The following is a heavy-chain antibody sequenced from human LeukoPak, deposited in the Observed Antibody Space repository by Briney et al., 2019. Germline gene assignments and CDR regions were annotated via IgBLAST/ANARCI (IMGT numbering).Heavy chain of an antibody. V-gene: IGHV4-39*01. CDR1: GGSISSSSYF. Sequence: PSETLSLTCTVSGGSISSSSYFWGWIRQPPGKGLEWIGSIYYSGTTYYNPSLKSRVTISVDTSKNQFSLKLSSVTAADTAVYYCARLVKSGDAFDIWGQGTRVTVFS. CDR3: ARLVKSGDAFDI. J-gene: IGHJ3*02. CDR2: IYYSGTT. D-gene: IGHD1-26*01.